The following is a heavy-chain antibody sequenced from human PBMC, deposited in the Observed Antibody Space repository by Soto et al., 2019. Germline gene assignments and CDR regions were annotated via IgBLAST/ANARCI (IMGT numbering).Heavy chain of an antibody. J-gene: IGHJ6*03. CDR2: ISYTGST. V-gene: IGHV4-59*11. D-gene: IGHD1-1*01. Sequence: SETLSLTCTFSGGSISGHYWSLIRQPTGKGLEWVGYISYTGSTNYNPSLKSRATISADTSKNLFSLRLSSVTAADTAIYYCARDPDWKNKYYMDVWGKGTTVTVSS. CDR1: GGSISGHY. CDR3: ARDPDWKNKYYMDV.